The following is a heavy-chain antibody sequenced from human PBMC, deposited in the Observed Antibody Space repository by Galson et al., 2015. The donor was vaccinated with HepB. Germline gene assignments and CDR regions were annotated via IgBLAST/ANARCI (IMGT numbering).Heavy chain of an antibody. V-gene: IGHV3-23*01. Sequence: SLRLSCAGSGFIFRHHAMAWIRQAPGKGLGWVSGINGRGSTRSYSDAVKGRFSISRDNSKDTVFLQMDNLRAEDTAVYYCVKEGSWFGGDWFDPWGQGAQVTVS. D-gene: IGHD3-16*01. CDR3: VKEGSWFGGDWFDP. CDR1: GFIFRHHA. CDR2: INGRGSTR. J-gene: IGHJ5*02.